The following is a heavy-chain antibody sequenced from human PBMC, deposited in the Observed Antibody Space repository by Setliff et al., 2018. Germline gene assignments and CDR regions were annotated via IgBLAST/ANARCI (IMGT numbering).Heavy chain of an antibody. V-gene: IGHV3-7*01. CDR1: GFTFSNYW. CDR3: ARDRGGGLYDY. Sequence: PGGSLRLSCEASGFTFSNYWMSWVRQTAGKGLEWVANIKQDGSEKYYVDSVKGRFTISRDNAKNSLYLQMDSLRVEDPAMYFCARDRGGGLYDYWGRGTLVTVSS. CDR2: IKQDGSEK. J-gene: IGHJ4*02. D-gene: IGHD3-16*01.